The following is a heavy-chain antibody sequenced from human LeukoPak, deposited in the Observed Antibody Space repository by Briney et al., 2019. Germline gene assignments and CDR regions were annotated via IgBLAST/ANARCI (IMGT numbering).Heavy chain of an antibody. V-gene: IGHV3-48*03. CDR2: ISSSGSTI. Sequence: GGSLRLSCAASGFTFSSYEMNWVRQAPGKGLEWVSYISSSGSTIYYADSVKGRFTISRDNAKNSLYLQMNSLRAEDTAVYYCARDPLGGQLLQDNWFDPWGQGTLVTASS. D-gene: IGHD2-2*01. J-gene: IGHJ5*02. CDR3: ARDPLGGQLLQDNWFDP. CDR1: GFTFSSYE.